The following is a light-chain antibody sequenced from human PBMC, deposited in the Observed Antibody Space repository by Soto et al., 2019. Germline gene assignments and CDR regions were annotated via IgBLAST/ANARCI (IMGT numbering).Light chain of an antibody. Sequence: IVMTQSPLSLPFTPGEPASISCRSNQSGLYSNGYNYLDWYLQKPGKAPKLLIYAASNFQSGVPSRFSGSGSGTHFTLTISSLQPEDFATYYCQQLHGYPITFGQGTRL. CDR1: QSGLYSNGYNY. V-gene: IGKV2-28*01. J-gene: IGKJ5*01. CDR3: QQLHGYPIT. CDR2: AAS.